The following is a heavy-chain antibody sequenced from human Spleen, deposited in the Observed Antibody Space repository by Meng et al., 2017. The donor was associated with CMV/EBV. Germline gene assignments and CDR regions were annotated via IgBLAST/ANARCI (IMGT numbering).Heavy chain of an antibody. CDR1: GGSISSGAYY. Sequence: SGGSISSGAYYWSWIRQHPGASLEWIGYISYGGSTYYNPSLKSRVIISIDTSKNQFSLKVTSVTAADTAVFYCARTSKHYQFLQADSWGLGTLVTVSS. CDR2: ISYGGST. D-gene: IGHD2-2*01. J-gene: IGHJ4*02. V-gene: IGHV4-31*02. CDR3: ARTSKHYQFLQADS.